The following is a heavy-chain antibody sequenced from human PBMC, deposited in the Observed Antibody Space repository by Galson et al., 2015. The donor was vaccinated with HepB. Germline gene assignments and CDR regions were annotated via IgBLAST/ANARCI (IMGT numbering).Heavy chain of an antibody. V-gene: IGHV4-59*12. Sequence: SETLSLTCTVSGDSISSDSWSWIRQPPGKGLEWIGYISDTGSTRYNPALMSRATISVDTSKNQFSLKLSSVTAADTAVYYCARDPTYHYGSGSYSWGQGILVTVSS. CDR3: ARDPTYHYGSGSYS. D-gene: IGHD3-10*01. CDR1: GDSISSDS. CDR2: ISDTGST. J-gene: IGHJ4*02.